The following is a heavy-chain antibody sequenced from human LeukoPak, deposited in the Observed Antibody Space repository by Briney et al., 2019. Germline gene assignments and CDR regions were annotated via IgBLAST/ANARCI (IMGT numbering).Heavy chain of an antibody. CDR1: GGTFSSYA. CDR2: IIPIFGTA. Sequence: ASVKVSCKASGGTFSSYAISWVRQAPGQGLEWMGGIIPIFGTANYTQKFQGRVTITADESTSTAYMELSSLRSEDTAVYYCASGKALRFLEFDYWGQGTLVTVSS. D-gene: IGHD3-3*01. J-gene: IGHJ4*02. CDR3: ASGKALRFLEFDY. V-gene: IGHV1-69*13.